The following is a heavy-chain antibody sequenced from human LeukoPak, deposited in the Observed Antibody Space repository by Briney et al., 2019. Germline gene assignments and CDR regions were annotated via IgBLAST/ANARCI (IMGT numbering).Heavy chain of an antibody. CDR3: ANIRAAAGTFDY. CDR1: GFSFSNCS. CDR2: ISGSGDRT. J-gene: IGHJ4*02. Sequence: GGSLRLSCAASGFSFSNCSMNWVRQAPEKGLEWVSAISGSGDRTYYADSVKGRFTISRDNSKNTLYLQMNSLRAEDTAVYYCANIRAAAGTFDYWGQGTLVTVSS. D-gene: IGHD6-13*01. V-gene: IGHV3-23*01.